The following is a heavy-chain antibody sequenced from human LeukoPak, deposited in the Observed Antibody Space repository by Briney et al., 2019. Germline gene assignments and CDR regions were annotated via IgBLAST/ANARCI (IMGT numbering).Heavy chain of an antibody. Sequence: ASVKVSCKASGGTFSSYAISWVRQAPGQGLEWMGRIIPILGIANYAQKFQGRVTITADKSTSTAYMELSSLRSEDTAVYYCARDRYYGPDAFDIWGQGTMVTVSS. CDR2: IIPILGIA. V-gene: IGHV1-69*04. CDR1: GGTFSSYA. D-gene: IGHD3-10*01. J-gene: IGHJ3*02. CDR3: ARDRYYGPDAFDI.